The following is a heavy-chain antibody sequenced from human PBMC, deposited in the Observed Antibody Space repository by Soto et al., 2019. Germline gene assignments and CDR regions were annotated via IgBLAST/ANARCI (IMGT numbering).Heavy chain of an antibody. V-gene: IGHV4-30-4*01. J-gene: IGHJ4*02. Sequence: TLSLAWTVAGGCMSSGDYYWSWIRQPPGKGLEWIGYIYYSGSTYYNPSLKSRVTISVDTSKNQFSLKLNSVTAADTAVYYCDRVMQLVLASKYFDYWGRGTLVTVSS. CDR2: IYYSGST. CDR3: DRVMQLVLASKYFDY. D-gene: IGHD6-6*01. CDR1: GGCMSSGDYY.